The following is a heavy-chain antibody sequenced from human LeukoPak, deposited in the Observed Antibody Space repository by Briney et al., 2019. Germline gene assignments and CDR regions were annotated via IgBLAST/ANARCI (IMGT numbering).Heavy chain of an antibody. CDR3: AKEGLGYSSGPYQIDY. CDR2: ISGSGGST. D-gene: IGHD6-19*01. V-gene: IGHV3-23*01. CDR1: GFTLSSYA. Sequence: GGSLRLSCAASGFTLSSYAMSWVRQAPGKGLERVSAISGSGGSTYYADSVKGRFTISRDNSKNTLYLQMNSLRAEDTAVYYCAKEGLGYSSGPYQIDYWGQGTLVTVSS. J-gene: IGHJ4*02.